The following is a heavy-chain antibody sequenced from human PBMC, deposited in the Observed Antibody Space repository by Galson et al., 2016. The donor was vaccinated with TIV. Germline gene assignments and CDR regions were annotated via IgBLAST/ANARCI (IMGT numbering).Heavy chain of an antibody. Sequence: ETLSLTCTVSNYAISNHYYWGWIRQPPGQGLEWIGSVYKTGSTYYNPSLASRVAISPDQSKNQFSLRLYSVTAADTAVYYCARDEGGGYSGSNYLGWFDPWGQGTLVAVSS. CDR1: NYAISNHYY. V-gene: IGHV4-38-2*02. J-gene: IGHJ5*02. D-gene: IGHD1-26*01. CDR2: VYKTGST. CDR3: ARDEGGGYSGSNYLGWFDP.